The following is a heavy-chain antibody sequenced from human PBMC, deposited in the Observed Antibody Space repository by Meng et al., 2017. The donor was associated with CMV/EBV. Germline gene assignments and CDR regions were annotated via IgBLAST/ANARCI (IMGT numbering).Heavy chain of an antibody. Sequence: SLKISCAASGFTFDDYAMHWVRQAPGKGLEWVSGISWNSGSIGYADSVKGRFTISRDNAKNSLYLQMNSLRAEDTALYYCAKDLTKGFDGMDVWGQGTTVTVS. CDR3: AKDLTKGFDGMDV. D-gene: IGHD3-10*01. CDR1: GFTFDDYA. V-gene: IGHV3-9*01. CDR2: ISWNSGSI. J-gene: IGHJ6*02.